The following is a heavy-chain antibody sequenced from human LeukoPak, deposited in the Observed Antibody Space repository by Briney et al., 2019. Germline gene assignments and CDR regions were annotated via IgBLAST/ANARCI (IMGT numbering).Heavy chain of an antibody. J-gene: IGHJ6*03. Sequence: ASVKVSCKASGYTFTSYDINWVRQATGQGLEWMGWMNPNSGNTGYAQKFQGRVTITRNTSISTAYMELSSLRSDDTAVYYCARVSVLRFLEWLHYYMDVWGKGTTVTVSS. V-gene: IGHV1-8*03. CDR1: GYTFTSYD. CDR3: ARVSVLRFLEWLHYYMDV. CDR2: MNPNSGNT. D-gene: IGHD3-3*01.